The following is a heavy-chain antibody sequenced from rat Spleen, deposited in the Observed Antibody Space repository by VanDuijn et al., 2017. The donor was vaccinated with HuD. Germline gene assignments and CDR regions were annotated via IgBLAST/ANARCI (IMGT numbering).Heavy chain of an antibody. CDR3: ARETGYNSYFDY. J-gene: IGHJ2*01. D-gene: IGHD1-4*01. Sequence: EVQLVESGGGLAQPGRSLKLSCITSGFTFNYYWMTWIRQAPGKGLEWVVSITNASGGSTYYRDSVKGRFTISRDNAKSTLYLQMDSLKSEDTATYYCARETGYNSYFDYWDQGVMVTVSS. CDR2: ITNASGGST. CDR1: GFTFNYYW. V-gene: IGHV5-31*01.